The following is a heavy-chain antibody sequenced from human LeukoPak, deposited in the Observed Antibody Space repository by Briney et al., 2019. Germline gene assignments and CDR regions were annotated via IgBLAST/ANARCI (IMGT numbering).Heavy chain of an antibody. V-gene: IGHV3-30*02. CDR1: GFTFSDYG. D-gene: IGHD6-13*01. Sequence: GGSLRLSCAASGFTFSDYGMHWVRQAPGKGLEWVAFIRRDGSNEYYPDSAKGRFTISRDNSRNTLYLQMNSLRAEDTAVYYCVKGGSSSHNWFDPWGQGTLVTVSS. J-gene: IGHJ5*02. CDR2: IRRDGSNE. CDR3: VKGGSSSHNWFDP.